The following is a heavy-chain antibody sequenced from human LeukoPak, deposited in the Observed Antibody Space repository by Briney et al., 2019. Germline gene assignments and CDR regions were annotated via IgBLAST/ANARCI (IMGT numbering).Heavy chain of an antibody. CDR1: SASVKTYY. Sequence: SETLSLTCTVSSASVKTYYWSWIRQPPGKGLEWIGYIFYSGSTNYNPSLKSRVTISVDTSKNQFSLNLSSVTAADTAVYYCARRSPFYYDSSGYRAFDIWGQGTMVTVSS. J-gene: IGHJ3*02. V-gene: IGHV4-59*08. D-gene: IGHD3-22*01. CDR2: IFYSGST. CDR3: ARRSPFYYDSSGYRAFDI.